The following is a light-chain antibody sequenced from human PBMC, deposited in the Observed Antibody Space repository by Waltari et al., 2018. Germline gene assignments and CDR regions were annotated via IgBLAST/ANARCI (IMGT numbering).Light chain of an antibody. CDR2: GNT. CDR1: SSDIGDNY. Sequence: QSVLTQPPSASGTPGQRVTISCSGSSSDIGDNYVYWYKQLPGTAPKLLIYGNTPRPSGVPDLFSGSMSGTSASRAISDLRSEDEADYYCAAWDDNLLYVFGTGTKVTVL. V-gene: IGLV1-47*01. CDR3: AAWDDNLLYV. J-gene: IGLJ1*01.